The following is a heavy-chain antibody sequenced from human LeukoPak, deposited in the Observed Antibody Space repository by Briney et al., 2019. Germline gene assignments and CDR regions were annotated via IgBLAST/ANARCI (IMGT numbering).Heavy chain of an antibody. CDR2: ISSNGGST. Sequence: PGGSLRLSCAASGFTFSSYAMHWVRQAPGKGLEYVSAISSNGGSTYYANSVKGRFTISRDNSKNTLYLQMGSLRAEDMAVYYCARVGGYCSGGSCHVWGNFDYWGQGTLVTVSS. CDR1: GFTFSSYA. CDR3: ARVGGYCSGGSCHVWGNFDY. D-gene: IGHD2-15*01. J-gene: IGHJ4*02. V-gene: IGHV3-64*01.